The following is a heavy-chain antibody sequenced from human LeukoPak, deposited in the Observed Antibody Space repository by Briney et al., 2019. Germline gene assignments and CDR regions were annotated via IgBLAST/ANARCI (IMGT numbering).Heavy chain of an antibody. CDR3: VKGATLIVVSNHDY. CDR1: GVTLSPYG. Sequence: PGMSLRLSCAASGVTLSPYGMHWVRQAPGKGLEWVAVISYEGGTQHYADSVKGRFIISRDNPRNTLYLQMSSLRAEDTAVYYCVKGATLIVVSNHDYWGQGTLVTVSS. V-gene: IGHV3-30*18. D-gene: IGHD3-22*01. J-gene: IGHJ4*02. CDR2: ISYEGGTQ.